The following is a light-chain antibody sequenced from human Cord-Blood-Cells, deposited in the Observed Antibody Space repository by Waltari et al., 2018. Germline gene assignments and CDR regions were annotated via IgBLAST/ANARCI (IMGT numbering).Light chain of an antibody. CDR2: AAS. J-gene: IGKJ4*02. CDR1: QSISSY. V-gene: IGKV1-39*01. Sequence: DIQMTQSPSSLSASVGDRVTITFRASQSISSYLNWYQQKPGKAPQLLIYAASSLQSGVPSRFSGSGSGTDVTLTISSLQPEDFATYYCQQSYSTPLTFGGGTKVEIK. CDR3: QQSYSTPLT.